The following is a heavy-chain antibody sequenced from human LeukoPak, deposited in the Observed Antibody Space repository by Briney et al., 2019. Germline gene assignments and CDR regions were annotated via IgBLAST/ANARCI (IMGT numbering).Heavy chain of an antibody. J-gene: IGHJ4*02. Sequence: SETLSLTCTVSGGSISSYYWSWIRQPPGKGLEWIGFMHYSGHTDQNPSFRSRATISLDTSKNQFSLRLSSVTAADTAVYYCARGAIFGVVIDYWGQGTLVTVSS. CDR2: MHYSGHT. CDR3: ARGAIFGVVIDY. D-gene: IGHD3-3*01. V-gene: IGHV4-59*01. CDR1: GGSISSYY.